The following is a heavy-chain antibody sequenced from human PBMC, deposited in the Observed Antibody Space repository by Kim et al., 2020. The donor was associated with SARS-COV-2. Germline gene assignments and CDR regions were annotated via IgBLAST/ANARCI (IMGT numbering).Heavy chain of an antibody. CDR3: SNYGSGSYYMSYYYYGMDM. D-gene: IGHD3-10*01. J-gene: IGHJ6*02. CDR2: ISGSGGST. V-gene: IGHV3-23*01. CDR1: GFTFSSYA. Sequence: GGSLRLSCAASGFTFSSYAMSWVRQAPGKGLEWVSAISGSGGSTYYADSVKGRFTISRDNSKNTLYLQMNSLRAEDRAVYYCSNYGSGSYYMSYYYYGMDMWCEGTSVTVSS.